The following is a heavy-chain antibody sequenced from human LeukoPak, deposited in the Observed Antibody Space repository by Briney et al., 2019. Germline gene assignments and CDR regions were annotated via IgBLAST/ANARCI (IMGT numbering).Heavy chain of an antibody. D-gene: IGHD5-12*01. CDR2: TYYRSKWYN. J-gene: IGHJ4*02. CDR1: GDSVSSNSAA. V-gene: IGHV6-1*01. Sequence: SQTPSLTCAISGDSVSSNSAAWNWIRQSPSRGLEWLGRTYYRSKWYNDYAVSVKSRITINPDTSKNQFSLQLNSVTPEDTAVYYCARGSGYDSGTAVARTYYFDYWGQGTLVTVSS. CDR3: ARGSGYDSGTAVARTYYFDY.